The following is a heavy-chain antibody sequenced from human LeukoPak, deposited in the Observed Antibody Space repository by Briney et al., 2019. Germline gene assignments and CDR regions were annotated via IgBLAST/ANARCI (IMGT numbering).Heavy chain of an antibody. Sequence: ASVKVSCKASGYTFTSYGISWVRQAPGQGLEWMGCISAYNGNTNYAQKLQGRVTMTTDTSTSTAYMELRSLRSDDTAVYYCARDPRFDDFWSGYCDYWGQGTLVTVSS. CDR1: GYTFTSYG. D-gene: IGHD3-3*01. CDR2: ISAYNGNT. V-gene: IGHV1-18*01. CDR3: ARDPRFDDFWSGYCDY. J-gene: IGHJ4*02.